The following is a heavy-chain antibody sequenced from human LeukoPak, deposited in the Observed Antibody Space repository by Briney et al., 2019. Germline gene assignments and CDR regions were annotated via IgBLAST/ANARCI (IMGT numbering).Heavy chain of an antibody. D-gene: IGHD3-9*01. CDR3: ARDHTYYDILTGYSFGAFDI. Sequence: SETLSLTCAVSGYSISSGYYWGWIRQPPGKGLEWIGSIYHSGSTYYNPSLKSRVTISVDTSKNQFSLKLSSVTAADTAVYYCARDHTYYDILTGYSFGAFDIWGQGTMVTVSS. V-gene: IGHV4-38-2*02. J-gene: IGHJ3*02. CDR2: IYHSGST. CDR1: GYSISSGYY.